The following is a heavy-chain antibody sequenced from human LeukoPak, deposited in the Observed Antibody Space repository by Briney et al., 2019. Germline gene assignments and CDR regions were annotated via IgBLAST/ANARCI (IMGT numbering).Heavy chain of an antibody. D-gene: IGHD3-3*01. CDR1: GFTFSSYE. CDR3: AKTKAWSGYYSGY. J-gene: IGHJ4*02. CDR2: ISSSGSTI. V-gene: IGHV3-48*03. Sequence: GGSLRLSCAASGFTFSSYEMNWVRQAPGKGLEWVSYISSSGSTIYYADSVKGRFTISRDNSKNTLYLQMNSLRAEDTAVYYCAKTKAWSGYYSGYWGQGTLVTVSS.